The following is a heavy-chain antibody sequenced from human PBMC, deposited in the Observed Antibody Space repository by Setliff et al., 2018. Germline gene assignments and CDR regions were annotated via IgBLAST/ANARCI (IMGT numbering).Heavy chain of an antibody. Sequence: GGSLRLSCAASGFSFSNFAMSWVRQVPGKGLEWVSTISQSGDRTYYPDSVECRFTIFRDNSKNTLSMQMNSLRAEDTGVYYCAKDTHYYASSGYYCFDYWGQGALVTVSS. V-gene: IGHV3-23*01. CDR1: GFSFSNFA. J-gene: IGHJ4*02. CDR2: ISQSGDRT. CDR3: AKDTHYYASSGYYCFDY. D-gene: IGHD3-22*01.